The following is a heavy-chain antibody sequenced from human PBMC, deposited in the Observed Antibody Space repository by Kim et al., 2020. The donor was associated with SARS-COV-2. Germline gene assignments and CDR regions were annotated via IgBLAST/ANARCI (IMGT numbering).Heavy chain of an antibody. V-gene: IGHV3-33*01. CDR1: GFTFSSYG. J-gene: IGHJ5*02. CDR3: ARDPFGRGWFDP. D-gene: IGHD3-10*01. CDR2: IWYDGSNK. Sequence: GGSLRLSCAASGFTFSSYGMHWVRQAPGKGLEWVAVIWYDGSNKYYADSVKGRFTISRDNSKNTLYLQMNSLRAEDTAVYYCARDPFGRGWFDPWGQGTLVTVSS.